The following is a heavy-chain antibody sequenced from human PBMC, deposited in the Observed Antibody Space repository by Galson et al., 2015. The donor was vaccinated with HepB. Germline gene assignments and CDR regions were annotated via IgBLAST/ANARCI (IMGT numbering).Heavy chain of an antibody. V-gene: IGHV3-7*03. D-gene: IGHD3-16*01. Sequence: SLRLSCAASGFTFSRHWMHWVRQAPGEGLQWVANINQDGNVKYYVDSVKGRFTISRDNAKNSLHLQMNSLRAGDTAVYYCVRSVGGDGAYWGPGTLVTVSS. CDR2: INQDGNVK. J-gene: IGHJ4*02. CDR1: GFTFSRHW. CDR3: VRSVGGDGAY.